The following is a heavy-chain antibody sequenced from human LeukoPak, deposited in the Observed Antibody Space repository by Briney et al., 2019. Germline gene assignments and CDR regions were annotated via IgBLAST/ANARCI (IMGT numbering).Heavy chain of an antibody. D-gene: IGHD6-19*01. J-gene: IGHJ4*02. CDR3: AEDFTAVAKYYFDY. CDR1: GFTFSNAW. CDR2: ISGSGGST. Sequence: GGSLRLSCAASGFTFSNAWMSWVRQAPGKGLEWVSAISGSGGSTYYADSVKGRFTISRDNSKNTLYLQMNSLRAEDTAVYYCAEDFTAVAKYYFDYWGQGTLVTVSS. V-gene: IGHV3-23*01.